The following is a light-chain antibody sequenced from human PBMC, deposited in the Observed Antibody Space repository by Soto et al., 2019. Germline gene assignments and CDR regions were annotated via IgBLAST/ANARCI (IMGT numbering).Light chain of an antibody. CDR2: DTN. Sequence: QSVLTQPPSASGTPVQTVTISCSGSSSNIGLNDVHWYRQLSGTAPQILIYDTNQQATGVPDRFSGSRSGTSASLAIHGLQSEDEADYHCAAWDDSLKGPVFGGGTKVTVL. J-gene: IGLJ2*01. V-gene: IGLV1-44*01. CDR1: SSNIGLND. CDR3: AAWDDSLKGPV.